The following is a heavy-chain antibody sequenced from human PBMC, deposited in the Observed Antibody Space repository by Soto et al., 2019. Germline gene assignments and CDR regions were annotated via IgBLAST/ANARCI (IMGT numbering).Heavy chain of an antibody. Sequence: EVQLLESGGGLVQPGGSLRLSCAASGFTFSSYAMSWVRQAPGKGLAWVSAISGSGGSTYYADSVKGRFTISRDNSKNTLYLQMNSLRAEDTAVYYCAKGTGYYDISRDYGMDVWGQGTTVTVSS. CDR2: ISGSGGST. CDR1: GFTFSSYA. V-gene: IGHV3-23*01. D-gene: IGHD3-9*01. J-gene: IGHJ6*02. CDR3: AKGTGYYDISRDYGMDV.